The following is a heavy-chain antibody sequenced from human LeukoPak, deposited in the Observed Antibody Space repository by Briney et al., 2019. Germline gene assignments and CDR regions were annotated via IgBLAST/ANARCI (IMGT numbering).Heavy chain of an antibody. J-gene: IGHJ4*02. CDR2: ISAYNGNT. CDR1: GYIFSSYG. CDR3: ARETGRGWELVF. Sequence: ASVEVSCKASGYIFSSYGISWVRQAPGQGLEWMGWISAYNGNTNYAQKLQGRVTMTTDTSTSTAYMELRSLRSDDTAVYYCARETGRGWELVFWGQGTLVTVSS. D-gene: IGHD3-10*01. V-gene: IGHV1-18*01.